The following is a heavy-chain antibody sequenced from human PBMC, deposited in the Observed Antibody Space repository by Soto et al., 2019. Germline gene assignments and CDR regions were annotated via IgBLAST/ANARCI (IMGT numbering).Heavy chain of an antibody. D-gene: IGHD3-16*01. CDR2: IYYSGST. V-gene: IGHV4-30-4*01. CDR1: GGSISSGDYY. Sequence: SETLSLTCTVSGGSISSGDYYRSWIRQPPGKGLEWIGYIYYSGSTYYNPSLKSRVTISVDTSKNQFSLKLSSVTAADTAVYYCARVLGLGGMDFWGQGTTVTVSS. J-gene: IGHJ6*02. CDR3: ARVLGLGGMDF.